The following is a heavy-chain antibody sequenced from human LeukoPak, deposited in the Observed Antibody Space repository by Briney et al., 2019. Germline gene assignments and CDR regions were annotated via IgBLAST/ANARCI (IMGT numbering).Heavy chain of an antibody. D-gene: IGHD1-26*01. CDR3: ARAVGATRWGFDY. Sequence: ASVKVSCKASGGTFCSYAISWVRQAPGQGLEWMGGIIPIFGTANYAQKFQGRVTITTDESTSTAYMELSSLRSEDTAVYYCARAVGATRWGFDYWGQGTLVTVSS. CDR2: IIPIFGTA. J-gene: IGHJ4*02. CDR1: GGTFCSYA. V-gene: IGHV1-69*05.